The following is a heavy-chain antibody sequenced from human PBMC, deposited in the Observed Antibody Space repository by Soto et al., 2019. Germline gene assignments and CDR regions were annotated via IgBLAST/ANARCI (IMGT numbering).Heavy chain of an antibody. J-gene: IGHJ4*02. CDR2: TSADNGDT. CDR3: ARDERRTCTSSTCYYFDY. D-gene: IGHD2-2*01. Sequence: QVQLVQSGAEGKEPGASVKVSCKASGYSFTHYGFSWVRQAPGQGLEWMAWTSADNGDTNYAPKLQGRVTLTTDTSTGTAYMELMSLRSDDTAVYYCARDERRTCTSSTCYYFDYWGQGTLVSVSS. V-gene: IGHV1-18*04. CDR1: GYSFTHYG.